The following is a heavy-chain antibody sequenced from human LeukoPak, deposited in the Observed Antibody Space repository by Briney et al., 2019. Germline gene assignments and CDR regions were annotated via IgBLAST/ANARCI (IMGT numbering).Heavy chain of an antibody. CDR2: ISNDGSNK. D-gene: IGHD3-16*02. CDR3: TGVVIGAASFDH. V-gene: IGHV3-30-3*01. CDR1: GFIFSNYV. Sequence: GGSLRLSCAGSGFIFSNYVMHWVRQAPGKGLEWVALISNDGSNKYYADSVKGRFTISRDNSKNTLYLQMNSLRAEDTAVYYCTGVVIGAASFDHWGQGSLVTVSS. J-gene: IGHJ4*02.